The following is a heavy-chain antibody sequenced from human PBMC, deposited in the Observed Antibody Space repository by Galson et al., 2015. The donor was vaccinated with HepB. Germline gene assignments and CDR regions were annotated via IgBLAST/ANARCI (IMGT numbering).Heavy chain of an antibody. CDR1: GFTYSHYA. J-gene: IGHJ4*02. D-gene: IGHD3-3*01. CDR2: ISGVGDTR. V-gene: IGHV3-23*01. Sequence: SLRLSCAASGFTYSHYAMSWVRQAPGKGLEWVSDISGVGDTRNYAESVKGRFTISRDNSKNTLYLQMSSLRAEDTAIYYCTRAIFMDYFDYWGQGILVAVSS. CDR3: TRAIFMDYFDY.